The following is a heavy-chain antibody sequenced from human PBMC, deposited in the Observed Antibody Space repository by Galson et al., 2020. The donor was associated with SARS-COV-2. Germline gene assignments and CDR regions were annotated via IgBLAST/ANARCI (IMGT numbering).Heavy chain of an antibody. Sequence: GGSLRLSCTASGFTLSIYNMNWVRQAPGKGLEWVSHISVSSSARFYADSVMGRFTISRDNAKNSVYLQMNSLRADDTAVYYCARERSNSNPIRDAFDIWGRGTMVTVSS. V-gene: IGHV3-48*01. CDR3: ARERSNSNPIRDAFDI. J-gene: IGHJ3*02. CDR1: GFTLSIYN. D-gene: IGHD4-4*01. CDR2: ISVSSSAR.